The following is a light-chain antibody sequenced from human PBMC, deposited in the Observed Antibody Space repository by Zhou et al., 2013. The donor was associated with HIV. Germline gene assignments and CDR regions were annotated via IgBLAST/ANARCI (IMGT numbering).Light chain of an antibody. CDR2: GAV. J-gene: IGKJ4*01. CDR3: QQRRT. Sequence: EIVMTQSPATLSVSPGERVTLSCRASQTITNDLAWYQQKRGQAPRLLLYGAVNRATGIPARFSGSGSGTDFTLTISSLEPEDFAVYYCQQRRTFGGGTKVEIK. V-gene: IGKV3-11*01. CDR1: QTITND.